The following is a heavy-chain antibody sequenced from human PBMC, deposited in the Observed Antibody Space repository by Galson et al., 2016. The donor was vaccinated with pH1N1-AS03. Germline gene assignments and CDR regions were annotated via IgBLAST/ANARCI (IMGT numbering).Heavy chain of an antibody. Sequence: SLRLSCAASGFMFSTYSMNWVRQAPGKGLEWVSSITSTSYKNYADPVKGRFTISRDDAKNSLYLQMNSLRVEDTAVYYCATHREYSNYDSYYYYYMDVWGKGTTVTVSS. V-gene: IGHV3-21*04. CDR2: ITSTSYK. CDR3: ATHREYSNYDSYYYYYMDV. J-gene: IGHJ6*03. D-gene: IGHD3-9*01. CDR1: GFMFSTYS.